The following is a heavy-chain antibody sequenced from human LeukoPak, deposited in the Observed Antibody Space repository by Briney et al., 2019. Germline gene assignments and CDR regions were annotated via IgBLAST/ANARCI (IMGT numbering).Heavy chain of an antibody. CDR1: GFTFSSYA. J-gene: IGHJ6*02. D-gene: IGHD6-13*01. V-gene: IGHV3-74*01. CDR3: ARDVPSNRYSSTCLDV. Sequence: GGSLRLSCAASGFTFSSYAMSWVRQAPGKGLVWVSRINSDGISMAYADSVRGRFTISRDNAKNTLYLQMNSLRAEDTAVYYCARDVPSNRYSSTCLDVWGQGTTVTVSS. CDR2: INSDGISM.